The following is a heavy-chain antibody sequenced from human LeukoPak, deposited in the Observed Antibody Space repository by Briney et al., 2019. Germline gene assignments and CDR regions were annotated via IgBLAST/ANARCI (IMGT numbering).Heavy chain of an antibody. D-gene: IGHD5-24*01. CDR1: GGTFSSYA. CDR3: ARDRVERWLQGDAFDI. Sequence: SVKVSCKASGGTFSSYAIGWVRQAPGQGLEWMGGIIPIFGTANYAQKFQGRVTITADESTSTAYMELSSLRSEDTAVYYCARDRVERWLQGDAFDIWGQGTMVTVSS. V-gene: IGHV1-69*13. J-gene: IGHJ3*02. CDR2: IIPIFGTA.